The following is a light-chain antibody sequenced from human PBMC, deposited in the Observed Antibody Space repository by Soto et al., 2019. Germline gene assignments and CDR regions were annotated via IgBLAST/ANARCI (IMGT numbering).Light chain of an antibody. CDR1: QSVSSHY. CDR3: QQYDTSRGFT. Sequence: EIVLTQSPGTLSLSPGERATLSCRAGQSVSSHYLAWYQQKPRQAPRLLNYGSSTRATGIPDRFTGCGSGTDFTLTISRLEPEDFAVYYCQQYDTSRGFTFGPGTKVDIK. V-gene: IGKV3-20*01. J-gene: IGKJ3*01. CDR2: GSS.